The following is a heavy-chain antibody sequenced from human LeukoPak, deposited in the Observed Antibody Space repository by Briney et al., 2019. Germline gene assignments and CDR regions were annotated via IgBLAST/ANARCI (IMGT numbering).Heavy chain of an antibody. V-gene: IGHV1-18*01. J-gene: IGHJ3*02. Sequence: GASVKVSCKASGYTFTNYGVNWVRQAPGEGPEWMGWISGYNGNTNYVQKLQDRVTMTTDTSASTAYLELRRLNFDDTAVYYCARAYYDFWSGHPKSFDIWGQGTMVTVSS. CDR2: ISGYNGNT. D-gene: IGHD3-3*01. CDR3: ARAYYDFWSGHPKSFDI. CDR1: GYTFTNYG.